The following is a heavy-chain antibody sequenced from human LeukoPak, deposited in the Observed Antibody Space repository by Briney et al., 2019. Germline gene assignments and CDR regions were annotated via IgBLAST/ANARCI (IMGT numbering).Heavy chain of an antibody. Sequence: GGSLRLSCAASGFTFSGSAIHWVRRASGKGLEWVGRVRTKGNGYATQYAAPVKGRFTISRDDSKNTAYLQMNSLKTEDTAVYFCSSYDNSGYYYRNYWGQGTLVTVSS. V-gene: IGHV3-73*01. CDR2: VRTKGNGYAT. CDR1: GFTFSGSA. CDR3: SSYDNSGYYYRNY. D-gene: IGHD3-22*01. J-gene: IGHJ4*02.